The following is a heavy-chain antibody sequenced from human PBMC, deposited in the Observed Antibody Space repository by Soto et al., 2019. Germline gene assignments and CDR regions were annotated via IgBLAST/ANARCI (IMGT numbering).Heavy chain of an antibody. Sequence: SETLSLTCAVSGGSISSSNWWSWVRQPPGKGLEWIGEINHSGSTNYNPSLKSRVTISVDTSKNQFSLKLSSVTAANTAVYYCARAFGALTMGPPYIRFSPWFTPWARETLVPVSS. V-gene: IGHV4-4*02. J-gene: IGHJ5*02. CDR3: ARAFGALTMGPPYIRFSPWFTP. D-gene: IGHD3-10*01. CDR1: GGSISSSNW. CDR2: INHSGST.